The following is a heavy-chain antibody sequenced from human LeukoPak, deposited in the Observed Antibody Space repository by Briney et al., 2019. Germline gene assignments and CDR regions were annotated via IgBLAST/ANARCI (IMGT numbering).Heavy chain of an antibody. CDR2: ISGSGGST. V-gene: IGHV3-23*01. Sequence: GGSLRLSCAASAFTFSRYGMGWVRQAPGKGLEWVSAISGSGGSTYYADSVKGRFTISRDNSKNTLYLQMNSLRAEDTAVYYCAKLGTVDCSGGSCGYWGQGTLVTVSS. D-gene: IGHD2-15*01. CDR1: AFTFSRYG. J-gene: IGHJ4*02. CDR3: AKLGTVDCSGGSCGY.